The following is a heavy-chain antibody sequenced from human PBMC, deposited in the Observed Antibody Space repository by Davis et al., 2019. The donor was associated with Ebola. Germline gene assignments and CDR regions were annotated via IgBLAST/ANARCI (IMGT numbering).Heavy chain of an antibody. CDR1: GFTFSSYA. D-gene: IGHD1-26*01. CDR2: ISYDGSNK. Sequence: PGGSLRLSCAASGFTFSSYAMHWVRQAPGKGLEWAAVISYDGSNKYYADSVKGRFTISRDNSKNTLYLQMNSLRAEDTAVYYCARPSGSYSYYYYYYGMDVWGQGTTVTVSS. J-gene: IGHJ6*02. V-gene: IGHV3-30-3*01. CDR3: ARPSGSYSYYYYYYGMDV.